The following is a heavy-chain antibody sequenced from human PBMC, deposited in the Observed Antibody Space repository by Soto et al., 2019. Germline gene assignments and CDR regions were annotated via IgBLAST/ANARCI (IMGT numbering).Heavy chain of an antibody. J-gene: IGHJ4*02. CDR3: ARVADADSSGYYLYFDY. CDR2: IYYSGST. Sequence: LSLTCTVSGGSISSYYWSWIRQPPGKGLEWIGYIYYSGSTNYNPSLKSRVTISVDTSKNQFSLKLSSVTAADTAVYYCARVADADSSGYYLYFDYWGQGTLVTVSS. V-gene: IGHV4-59*01. D-gene: IGHD3-22*01. CDR1: GGSISSYY.